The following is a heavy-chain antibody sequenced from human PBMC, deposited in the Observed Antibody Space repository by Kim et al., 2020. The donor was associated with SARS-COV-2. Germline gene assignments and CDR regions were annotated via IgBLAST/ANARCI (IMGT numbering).Heavy chain of an antibody. Sequence: GGSLRLSCAASGFTFSSYEMNWVRQAPGKGLEWVSYISSSGSTIYYADSVKGRFTITRDNAKNSLYLQMNSLRAEDTAVYYCASLIVVVPSFWGQGTLVT. V-gene: IGHV3-48*03. D-gene: IGHD2-2*01. J-gene: IGHJ4*02. CDR2: ISSSGSTI. CDR3: ASLIVVVPSF. CDR1: GFTFSSYE.